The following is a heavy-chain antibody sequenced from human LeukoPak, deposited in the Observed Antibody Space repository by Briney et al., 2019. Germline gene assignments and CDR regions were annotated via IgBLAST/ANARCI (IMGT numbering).Heavy chain of an antibody. D-gene: IGHD2-15*01. J-gene: IGHJ6*02. CDR1: GGSISSYY. Sequence: SETLSLTCTVSGGSISSYYWSWIRQPPGKGLEWIGYIYYSGSTNYNPSLKSRVTISVDTSKNQFSLKLSSVTAADTAVYYCARAGVVVVAATPKGGYYYYGMDVWGQGTTVTVSS. V-gene: IGHV4-59*01. CDR3: ARAGVVVVAATPKGGYYYYGMDV. CDR2: IYYSGST.